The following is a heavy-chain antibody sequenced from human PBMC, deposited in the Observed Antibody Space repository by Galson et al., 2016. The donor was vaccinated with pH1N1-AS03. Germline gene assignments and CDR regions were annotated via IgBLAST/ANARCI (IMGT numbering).Heavy chain of an antibody. D-gene: IGHD1-1*01. CDR2: FIPIFGTT. CDR3: ARNADSLGAFDV. CDR1: GGTFDNHP. V-gene: IGHV1-69*05. J-gene: IGHJ3*01. Sequence: SVKVSCKASGGTFDNHPINWVRQAPGQGLEWMGGFIPIFGTTNYAPEYQGRVTFTTDDSTTTVYMELSNLRSEDTAVYYCARNADSLGAFDVWGQGTLISVSS.